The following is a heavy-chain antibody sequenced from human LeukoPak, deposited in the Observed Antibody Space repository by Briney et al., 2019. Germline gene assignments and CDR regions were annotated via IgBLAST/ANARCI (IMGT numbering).Heavy chain of an antibody. CDR3: ARFEILRRTIFGVVPGTNDY. V-gene: IGHV1-18*01. CDR1: GYTFTSYG. D-gene: IGHD3-3*01. J-gene: IGHJ4*02. CDR2: ISAYNGNT. Sequence: GASVKVSCKASGYTFTSYGISWVRRAPGQGLEWMGWISAYNGNTNYAQKLQGRVTMTTDTSTSTAYMELRSLRSDDTAVYYCARFEILRRTIFGVVPGTNDYWGQGTLVTVSS.